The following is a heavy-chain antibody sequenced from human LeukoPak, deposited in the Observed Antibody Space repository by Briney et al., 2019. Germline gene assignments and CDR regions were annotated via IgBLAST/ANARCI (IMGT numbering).Heavy chain of an antibody. Sequence: PGGSLRLSCAASGFTFSSYAMHWVRQAPGKGLEWVAVISYDGSNKYYADSVKGRFTISRDNSKNTLYLQMNSLRAEDAAVYYCARAGYCSSTSCCPEFDYWGQGTLVTVSS. J-gene: IGHJ4*02. CDR2: ISYDGSNK. CDR3: ARAGYCSSTSCCPEFDY. D-gene: IGHD2-2*01. V-gene: IGHV3-30-3*01. CDR1: GFTFSSYA.